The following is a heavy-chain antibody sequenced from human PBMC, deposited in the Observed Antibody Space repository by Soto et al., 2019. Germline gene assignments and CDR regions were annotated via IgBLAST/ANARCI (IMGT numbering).Heavy chain of an antibody. V-gene: IGHV4-31*03. D-gene: IGHD3-3*01. CDR3: ARSRYDFWSGYPFDP. Sequence: TLSLTCTVSGGSISNGDYYWSWIRQHPGKGLEWIGYIFYNGSAYYTPSLKSRITISVDTSENQFSLKLSSVTAADTAVYYCARSRYDFWSGYPFDPWGQGTLVTVSS. J-gene: IGHJ5*02. CDR1: GGSISNGDYY. CDR2: IFYNGSA.